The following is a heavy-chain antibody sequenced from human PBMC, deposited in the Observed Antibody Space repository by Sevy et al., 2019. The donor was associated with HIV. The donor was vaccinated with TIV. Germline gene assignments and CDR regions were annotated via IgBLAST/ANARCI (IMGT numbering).Heavy chain of an antibody. CDR2: IKSKSDGGTT. CDR1: GFTFHNAS. Sequence: GGSLRLSCAASGFTFHNASMSWVRQAPGKGLEWIGRIKSKSDGGTTDFAAPVKGRFTISRDDSQNKLFLQMNSLKTEDTAVYYCTSMTTVEGVFDFWGQGTLVTVSS. V-gene: IGHV3-15*01. D-gene: IGHD4-17*01. CDR3: TSMTTVEGVFDF. J-gene: IGHJ4*02.